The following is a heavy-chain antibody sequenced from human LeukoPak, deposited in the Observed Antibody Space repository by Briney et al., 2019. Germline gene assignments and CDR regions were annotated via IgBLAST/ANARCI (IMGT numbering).Heavy chain of an antibody. CDR1: GFTFSIYL. CDR2: INQDGSEK. Sequence: GGSLRLSCAASGFTFSIYLMDWVRQAPGRGLEWVANINQDGSEKNYVDSVKGRITISRDNAKNSLYLQMNSLRAEDTAVYYCVRGYYGSGDYWGQGTLVTVSS. D-gene: IGHD3-10*01. J-gene: IGHJ4*02. V-gene: IGHV3-7*01. CDR3: VRGYYGSGDY.